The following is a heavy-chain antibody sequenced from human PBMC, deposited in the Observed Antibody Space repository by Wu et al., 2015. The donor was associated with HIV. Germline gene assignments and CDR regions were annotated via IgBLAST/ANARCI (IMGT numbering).Heavy chain of an antibody. D-gene: IGHD3-10*02. CDR1: DYRFVTYG. CDR3: ARGGDVRAQLVLYFLDF. Sequence: VQSGAEVKKPGASVKVSCKASDYRFVTYGVTWLRQVPGHRFEWMGWISPYNENIDVAQKFQGRFTMTTDTSTTTAYMELRNLRSDDTAVYFCARGGDVRAQLVLYFLDFWGQGNT. CDR2: ISPYNENI. J-gene: IGHJ6*02. V-gene: IGHV1-18*01.